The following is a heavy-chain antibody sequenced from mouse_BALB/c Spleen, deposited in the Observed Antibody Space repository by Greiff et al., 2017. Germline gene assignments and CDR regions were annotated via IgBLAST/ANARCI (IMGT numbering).Heavy chain of an antibody. CDR3: ARNPYYGSSYDWYFDV. CDR2: IWSGGST. V-gene: IGHV2-2*02. CDR1: GFSLTSYG. J-gene: IGHJ1*01. Sequence: QVQLKESGPGLVQPSQSLSITCTVSGFSLTSYGVHWVRQSPGKGLEWLGVIWSGGSTDYNAAFISRLSISKDNSKCQVFFKMNSLQANDTATYYCARNPYYGSSYDWYFDVWGEGTPVTVSS. D-gene: IGHD1-1*01.